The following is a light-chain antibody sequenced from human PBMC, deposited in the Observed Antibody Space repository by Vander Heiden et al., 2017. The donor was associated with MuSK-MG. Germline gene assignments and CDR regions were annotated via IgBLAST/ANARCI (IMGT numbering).Light chain of an antibody. CDR1: QSISNF. CDR2: AAS. J-gene: IGKJ4*01. V-gene: IGKV1-39*01. CDR3: QQRDSTLLT. Sequence: DIQLTQSPSSLSASVGDRVTITCRASQSISNFLNWYQQKPGKAPNLLIYAASSLQSGVPSRFSGSGSGTDFTLTISKLQPEDFATYYCQQRDSTLLTFGGGTKVEIK.